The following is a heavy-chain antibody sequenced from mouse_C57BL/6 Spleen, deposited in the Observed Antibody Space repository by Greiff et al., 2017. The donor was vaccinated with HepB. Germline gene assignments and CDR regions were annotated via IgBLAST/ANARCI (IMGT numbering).Heavy chain of an antibody. CDR2: IDPENGDT. CDR1: GFNIKDDY. J-gene: IGHJ2*01. Sequence: EVQLQQSGAELVRPGASVKLSCTASGFNIKDDYMHWVKQRPEQGLEWIGWIDPENGDTEYASKFQGTATITADTSSNTAYLQLSSLTSEDTAVYYCTTDYYGSSYWGQGTTLTVSS. V-gene: IGHV14-4*01. D-gene: IGHD1-1*01. CDR3: TTDYYGSSY.